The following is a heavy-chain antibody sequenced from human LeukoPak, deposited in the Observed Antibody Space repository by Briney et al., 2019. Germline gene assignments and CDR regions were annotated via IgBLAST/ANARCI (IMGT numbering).Heavy chain of an antibody. V-gene: IGHV3-9*01. CDR1: GFTFDDYA. CDR3: AKDTTGYSSSVRSGNFDY. CDR2: ISWNSGSI. D-gene: IGHD6-6*01. J-gene: IGHJ4*02. Sequence: GGSLRLSCAASGFTFDDYAMHWVRQAPGKGLEWVSGISWNSGSIGYADSVKGRFTISRDNAKNSLYLQMNSLRTEDTALYYCAKDTTGYSSSVRSGNFDYWGQGTLVTVSS.